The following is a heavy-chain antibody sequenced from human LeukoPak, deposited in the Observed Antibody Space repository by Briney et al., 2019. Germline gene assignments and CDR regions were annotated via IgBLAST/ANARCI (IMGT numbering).Heavy chain of an antibody. V-gene: IGHV1-2*02. CDR1: GYTFTDYH. Sequence: GASVKVSCKAFGYTFTDYHMHWVRQAPGQGPEWMGWINPNSGGTNYAQKFQGRVTMTRDTSISTAYMELSRLRSDDTAVYYCARARYCSGGSCYPTYNWFDPWGQGTLVTVSS. CDR3: ARARYCSGGSCYPTYNWFDP. CDR2: INPNSGGT. J-gene: IGHJ5*02. D-gene: IGHD2-15*01.